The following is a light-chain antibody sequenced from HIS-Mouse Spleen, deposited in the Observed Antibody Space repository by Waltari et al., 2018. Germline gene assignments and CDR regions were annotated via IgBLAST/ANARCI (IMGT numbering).Light chain of an antibody. V-gene: IGKV1-39*01. CDR3: QQSYSTPRT. Sequence: DIQMTQSPSCLSASVGDRVTIPCRASQSISSYLNWYQQKPGKAPKLLIYAASSLQSGVPSRFSGSGSGTDFTLTISSLQPEDFATYYCQQSYSTPRTFGQGTKLEIK. CDR1: QSISSY. J-gene: IGKJ2*01. CDR2: AAS.